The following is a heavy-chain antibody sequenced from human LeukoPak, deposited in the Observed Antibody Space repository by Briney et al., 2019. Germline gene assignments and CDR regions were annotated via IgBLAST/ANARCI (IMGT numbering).Heavy chain of an antibody. CDR2: IIPILGIA. D-gene: IGHD3-3*01. CDR1: GGTFSSYA. J-gene: IGHJ5*02. V-gene: IGHV1-69*04. Sequence: VASVKVSCKASGGTFSSYAISWVRQAPGQGLEWMGRIIPILGIANYAQKFQGRVTITADKSTSTAYMELSSLRSEDTAVYYCAKGARSYDFWSAKSPNWFDPWGQGTLVTVSS. CDR3: AKGARSYDFWSAKSPNWFDP.